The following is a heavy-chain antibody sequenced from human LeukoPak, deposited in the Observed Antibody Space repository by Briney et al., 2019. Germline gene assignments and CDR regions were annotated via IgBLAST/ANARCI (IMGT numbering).Heavy chain of an antibody. V-gene: IGHV2-5*01. J-gene: IGHJ4*02. D-gene: IGHD5-24*01. CDR2: IYWNDDK. CDR1: GFSLSTSGVG. CDR3: AHGLLGSRDGYKLYYFDY. Sequence: KVSGPTLVKPTQTLTLTCTSSGFSLSTSGVGVGWIRQPPGKALEWLALIYWNDDKRYSPSLKSRLTITKDTSKNQVVLTMTNMDPVDTATYYCAHGLLGSRDGYKLYYFDYWGQGTLVTVSS.